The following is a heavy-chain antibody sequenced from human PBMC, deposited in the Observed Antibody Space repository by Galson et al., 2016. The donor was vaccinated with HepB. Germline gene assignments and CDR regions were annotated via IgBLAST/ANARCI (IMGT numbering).Heavy chain of an antibody. CDR2: INSDGSST. CDR1: GFIFSSYW. D-gene: IGHD1-1*01. J-gene: IGHJ4*02. Sequence: SLRLSCAASGFIFSSYWMHWVRQGPETGLVWVSRINSDGSSTNYADSVKGRFTISRDNAKNTLYLQMNSLRAEDTAVYYCTRSEGATGTRALDYWGQGTLVTVSS. CDR3: TRSEGATGTRALDY. V-gene: IGHV3-74*01.